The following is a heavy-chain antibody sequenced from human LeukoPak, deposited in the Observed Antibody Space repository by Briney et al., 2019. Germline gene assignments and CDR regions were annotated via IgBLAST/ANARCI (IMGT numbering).Heavy chain of an antibody. CDR2: ISGNGGST. Sequence: GGSLRLSCAASGFTFSSYAMSWVRQAPGKGLEWVSTISGNGGSTYYADSVKGRFTISRDNFKNTVYLQMNSLRAEDTAVYNCAKTGEMAPKTGKNYWGQGTLVTVSS. CDR1: GFTFSSYA. D-gene: IGHD5-24*01. CDR3: AKTGEMAPKTGKNY. J-gene: IGHJ4*02. V-gene: IGHV3-23*01.